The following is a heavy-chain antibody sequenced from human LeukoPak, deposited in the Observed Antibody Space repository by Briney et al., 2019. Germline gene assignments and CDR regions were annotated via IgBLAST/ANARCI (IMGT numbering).Heavy chain of an antibody. D-gene: IGHD4-11*01. CDR2: INANNGNT. CDR3: ARGLGSVVPTVSD. Sequence: GASVKVSCKASGYSLSSYGISWVRQAPGQGLEWMGWINANNGNTNYARKFQGRVTLTTDTSTSTAYMELRSLRFDDTAVFYCARGLGSVVPTVSDWGQGTLVTVSS. CDR1: GYSLSSYG. V-gene: IGHV1-18*01. J-gene: IGHJ4*02.